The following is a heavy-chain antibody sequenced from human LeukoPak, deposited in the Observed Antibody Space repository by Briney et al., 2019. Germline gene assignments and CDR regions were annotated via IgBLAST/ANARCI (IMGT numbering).Heavy chain of an antibody. D-gene: IGHD1-26*01. J-gene: IGHJ5*02. Sequence: SVKVSCKTSGGTFRSHIFSWVRQAPGQGLEWMGRITPIINSAKYAQKSRDRLTITADTSTGTAYMELSSLTSEDTALYYCTRVNLRGSQYNWFDPWGQGTLVTVSS. V-gene: IGHV1-69*08. CDR3: TRVNLRGSQYNWFDP. CDR1: GGTFRSHI. CDR2: ITPIINSA.